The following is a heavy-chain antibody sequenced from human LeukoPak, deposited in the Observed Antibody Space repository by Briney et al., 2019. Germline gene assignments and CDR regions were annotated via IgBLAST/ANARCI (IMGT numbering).Heavy chain of an antibody. V-gene: IGHV1-69*04. Sequence: SVKVSCKAFGGTFSSYALSWVRQAPGQGLEWMGRIIPILGIANYAQKFQGRVTITADKSTSTAYIEQSSLRSEDTAVYCCARTSFDYSYGYGGGLYFDYWGQGTLVTVSS. J-gene: IGHJ4*02. D-gene: IGHD5-18*01. CDR1: GGTFSSYA. CDR3: ARTSFDYSYGYGGGLYFDY. CDR2: IIPILGIA.